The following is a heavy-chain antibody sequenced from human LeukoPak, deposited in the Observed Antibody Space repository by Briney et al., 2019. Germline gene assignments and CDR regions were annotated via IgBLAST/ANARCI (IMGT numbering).Heavy chain of an antibody. CDR3: ARGPSRDYDILTGYYSLDY. J-gene: IGHJ4*02. CDR2: IIAYNGNT. V-gene: IGHV1-18*01. CDR1: GYTFTSCG. Sequence: ASVKVSCKAPGYTFTSCGISWGGQAPGQGLEWMGVIIAYNGNTNCAQKLQGRVTMTSDTSTSPVYMELRSLRSEDTAVYCCARGPSRDYDILTGYYSLDYWGQGTLVTVSS. D-gene: IGHD3-9*01.